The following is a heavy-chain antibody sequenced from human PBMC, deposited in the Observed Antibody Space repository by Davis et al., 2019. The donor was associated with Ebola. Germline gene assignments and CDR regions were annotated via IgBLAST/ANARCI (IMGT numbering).Heavy chain of an antibody. V-gene: IGHV4-34*01. CDR1: GGSFSDYY. Sequence: MPGGSLRLSCAGYGGSFSDYYWTWIRQPPGKGLEWIGSVYHSGNAYYNPSLRSRVTISVDTSKNQFSLKLSPVTAADTAMYYCARGRKDGSYYYVSGRYYFDSWGQGTLFTVSS. CDR2: VYHSGNA. D-gene: IGHD3-10*01. CDR3: ARGRKDGSYYYVSGRYYFDS. J-gene: IGHJ4*02.